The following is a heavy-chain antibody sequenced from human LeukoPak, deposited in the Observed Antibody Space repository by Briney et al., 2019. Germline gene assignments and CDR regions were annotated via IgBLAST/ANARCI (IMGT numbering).Heavy chain of an antibody. J-gene: IGHJ4*02. D-gene: IGHD3-10*01. V-gene: IGHV3-33*01. CDR2: IWYDGSNK. CDR3: ARIGWFGELYFDY. CDR1: GFPFSSYG. Sequence: PGRSLRLSCAASGFPFSSYGMHWVRQAPGKGLEWVAVIWYDGSNKYYADSVKGRFTISRDNSKNTLYLQMNSLRAEDTAVYYCARIGWFGELYFDYWGQGTLVTVSS.